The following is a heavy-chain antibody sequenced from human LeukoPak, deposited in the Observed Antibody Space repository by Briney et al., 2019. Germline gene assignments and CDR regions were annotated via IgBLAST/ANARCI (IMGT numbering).Heavy chain of an antibody. Sequence: GKSLRLPCAGSGFTFSNHGMHWVRQAPGKGLEWVAVISFDGRDKYHADSVKVRFTISIDNSKLYMQMNSLRAADTAVYYCAKDLNGVWSGKYRTDRYGMDVWGQGTTVTVSS. V-gene: IGHV3-30*18. CDR1: GFTFSNHG. CDR2: ISFDGRDK. J-gene: IGHJ6*02. D-gene: IGHD3-10*01. CDR3: AKDLNGVWSGKYRTDRYGMDV.